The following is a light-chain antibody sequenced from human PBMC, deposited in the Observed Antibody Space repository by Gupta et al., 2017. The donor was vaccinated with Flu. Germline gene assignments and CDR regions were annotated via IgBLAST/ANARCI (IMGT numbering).Light chain of an antibody. CDR2: EVK. CDR3: SSYAGSTTFAV. V-gene: IGLV2-23*02. Sequence: SDIGTFNLVSWYRQQPGKAPKLLIYEVKKRPSGVSNRSSGSKSGNTASLTISGLQTEDEADYYCSSYAGSTTFAVFGGGTKLTVL. J-gene: IGLJ2*01. CDR1: SDIGTFNL.